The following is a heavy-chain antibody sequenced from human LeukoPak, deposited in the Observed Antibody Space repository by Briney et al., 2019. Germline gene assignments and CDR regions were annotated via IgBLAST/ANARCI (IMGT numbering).Heavy chain of an antibody. J-gene: IGHJ3*02. CDR3: ARHISHDYYDSSGYYLYAFDI. CDR1: GGSISSSSYY. V-gene: IGHV4-39*01. Sequence: SETLSLTCTVSGGSISSSSYYWGWIRQPPGKGLEWIGNIFYSGSTYYNPSLKSRVTRSVDTSKNQFSLKLSSVTAADTAVYYCARHISHDYYDSSGYYLYAFDIWGPGTMVTVSS. CDR2: IFYSGST. D-gene: IGHD3-22*01.